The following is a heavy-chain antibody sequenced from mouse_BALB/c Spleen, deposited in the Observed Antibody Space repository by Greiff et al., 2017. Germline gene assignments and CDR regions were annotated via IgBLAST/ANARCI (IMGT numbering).Heavy chain of an antibody. Sequence: VQLQQPGAELVKPGASVKLSCKASGYTFTSYWMHWVKQRPGQGLEWIGEINPSNGRTNYNEKFKSKATLTVDKSSSTAYMQLSSLTSEDSAVYYCAQLSYYGSAMDYWGQGTSVTVSS. J-gene: IGHJ4*01. CDR2: INPSNGRT. CDR3: AQLSYYGSAMDY. D-gene: IGHD2-1*01. V-gene: IGHV1S81*02. CDR1: GYTFTSYW.